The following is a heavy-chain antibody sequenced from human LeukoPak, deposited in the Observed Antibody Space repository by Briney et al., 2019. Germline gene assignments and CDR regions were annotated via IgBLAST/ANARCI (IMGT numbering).Heavy chain of an antibody. D-gene: IGHD4-17*01. V-gene: IGHV1-18*01. CDR1: GYTFTSYG. Sequence: ATVKVSCKASGYTFTSYGISWVRQAPGQGLEWMGWISAYNGNTNYAQKLQGRVTMTTDTSTSTAYMELRSLKCDDTAVYYRARDDYGDYGDAFVMWAEGTMVPVSS. CDR2: ISAYNGNT. CDR3: ARDDYGDYGDAFVM. J-gene: IGHJ3*02.